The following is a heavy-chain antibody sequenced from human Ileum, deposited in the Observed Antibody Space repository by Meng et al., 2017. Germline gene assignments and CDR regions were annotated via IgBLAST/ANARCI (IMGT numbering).Heavy chain of an antibody. D-gene: IGHD2-15*01. V-gene: IGHV4-4*02. CDR2: IYPGGSI. Sequence: QVHLRASGPGLVKPSGTLSLPCAVSGGSINSYVWWSWVRQAPGKGLEWIGEIYPGGSINYNPSLKSRVTISADTSKNQFSLSLDSVTAADTAVYYCVRNDYCSGGTCYPHFDYWGQGTLVTVSS. CDR3: VRNDYCSGGTCYPHFDY. CDR1: GGSINSYVW. J-gene: IGHJ4*02.